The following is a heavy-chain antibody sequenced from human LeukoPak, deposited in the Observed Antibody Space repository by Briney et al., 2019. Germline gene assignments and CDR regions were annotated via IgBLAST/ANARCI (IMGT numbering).Heavy chain of an antibody. CDR2: IIPIFGTA. D-gene: IGHD3-16*01. J-gene: IGHJ4*02. V-gene: IGHV1-69*05. Sequence: SVKVSCKASGGTFSSYAISWVRQAPGQGLEWMGRIIPIFGTANYAQKFQGRVTITRNTSISTAYMELSSLRSEDTAVYYCAREKEGGLDYWGQGTLVTVSS. CDR3: AREKEGGLDY. CDR1: GGTFSSYA.